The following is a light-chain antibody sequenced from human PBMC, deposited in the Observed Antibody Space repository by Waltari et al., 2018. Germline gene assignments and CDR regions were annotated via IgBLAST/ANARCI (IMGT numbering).Light chain of an antibody. J-gene: IGKJ5*01. CDR3: QQYNSFPIT. Sequence: DIHMAQSPSSLSASVGDRVSITCRASHDITNYLAWFQQKPGKAPKCLIYAASNLQSAAPPRFSGSGSGTDFTLTISSLQPEDFATYYCQQYNSFPITFGQGTRLEIK. CDR1: HDITNY. V-gene: IGKV1-16*01. CDR2: AAS.